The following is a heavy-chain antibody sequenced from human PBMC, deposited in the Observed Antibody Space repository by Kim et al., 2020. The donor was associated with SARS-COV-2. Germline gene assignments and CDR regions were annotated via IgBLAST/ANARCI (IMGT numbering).Heavy chain of an antibody. D-gene: IGHD6-6*01. V-gene: IGHV3-49*03. CDR1: GFTFGDYA. CDR3: TRAPYSSSAGFDY. CDR2: IRSKAYGGTT. Sequence: GGSLRLSCTASGFTFGDYAMSWFRQAPGKGLEWVGFIRSKAYGGTTEYAASVKGRFTISRDDSKSIAYLQMNSLKTEDTAVYYCTRAPYSSSAGFDYWGQGTLVTVSS. J-gene: IGHJ4*02.